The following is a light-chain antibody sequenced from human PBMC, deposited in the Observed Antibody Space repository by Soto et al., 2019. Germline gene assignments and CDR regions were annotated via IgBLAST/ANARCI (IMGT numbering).Light chain of an antibody. CDR1: SSNIGSNI. V-gene: IGLV1-44*01. CDR3: ASWDGSLNAYV. J-gene: IGLJ1*01. CDR2: SNS. Sequence: QSVLTQPPSASGTPGQRVTISCSGSSSNIGSNIVHWYQQLPGTAPKLLIYSNSQRPSGVPDRISGSKSGTSASLAIRGIQSEDEGDYYCASWDGSLNAYVFGTGTMVIVL.